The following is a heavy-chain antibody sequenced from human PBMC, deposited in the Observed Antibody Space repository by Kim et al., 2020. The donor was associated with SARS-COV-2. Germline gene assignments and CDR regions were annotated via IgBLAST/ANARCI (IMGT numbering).Heavy chain of an antibody. CDR2: IDKSSTYI. J-gene: IGHJ5*01. Sequence: GGSLRLSCAASGFKFSNFSMAWVRQAPGKGLEWVSAIDKSSTYIYHADSVKGRLTISRDNAKNSLYLQMNSLRVDDTAVYYCAKGTRLPSQPCFDSWGQGTLVTVSS. CDR3: AKGTRLPSQPCFDS. CDR1: GFKFSNFS. V-gene: IGHV3-21*01. D-gene: IGHD1-1*01.